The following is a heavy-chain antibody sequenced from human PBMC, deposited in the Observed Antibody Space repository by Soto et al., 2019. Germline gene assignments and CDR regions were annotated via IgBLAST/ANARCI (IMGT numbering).Heavy chain of an antibody. CDR1: GDSIGNNNW. Sequence: QVQLQESRPGLVKPSGTLSLTCAVSGDSIGNNNWWSWVRQPPGKGLEWIGEIHHSGNTNYNPSLKSRVSMSVEKSKNQFSLNLRSVTAADTAVYYCAHTIGAGSYVPYWGQGNLVTVSS. V-gene: IGHV4-4*02. J-gene: IGHJ4*02. CDR3: AHTIGAGSYVPY. D-gene: IGHD3-10*01. CDR2: IHHSGNT.